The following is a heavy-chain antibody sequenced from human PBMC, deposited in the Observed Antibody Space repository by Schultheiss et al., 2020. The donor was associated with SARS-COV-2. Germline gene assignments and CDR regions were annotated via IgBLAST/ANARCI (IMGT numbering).Heavy chain of an antibody. CDR1: GGSISSSSYY. Sequence: SETLSLTCTVSGGSISSSSYYWGWNRQPPGKGLEWIGSIYYSGSTYYNPSLKSRVTISVDTSKNQFSLKLSSVTAADTAVYYCARALELLSPVVYWGQGTGVTVA. CDR2: IYYSGST. V-gene: IGHV4-39*01. D-gene: IGHD1-7*01. CDR3: ARALELLSPVVY. J-gene: IGHJ4*02.